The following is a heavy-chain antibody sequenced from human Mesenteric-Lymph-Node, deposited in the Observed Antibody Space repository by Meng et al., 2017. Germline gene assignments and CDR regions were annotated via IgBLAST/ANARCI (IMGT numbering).Heavy chain of an antibody. V-gene: IGHV1-46*01. CDR2: INPSGGST. Sequence: ASVKVSCKASGYTFTSYYMHWVRQAPGQGLEWMGIINPSGGSTSYAQKFQGRVTMTRDTSKNQFSLKLSSVTAADTAVYYCAREYYDILTGYYTDYWGQGTLVTVSS. J-gene: IGHJ4*02. CDR3: AREYYDILTGYYTDY. D-gene: IGHD3-9*01. CDR1: GYTFTSYY.